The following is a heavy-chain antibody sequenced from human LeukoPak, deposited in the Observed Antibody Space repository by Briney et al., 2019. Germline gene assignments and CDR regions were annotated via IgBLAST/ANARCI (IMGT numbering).Heavy chain of an antibody. V-gene: IGHV4-39*07. CDR2: INHSGST. CDR1: GGSISTSNYY. D-gene: IGHD6-13*01. CDR3: AVAAAGTWGWFDP. J-gene: IGHJ5*02. Sequence: PSETLSLTCTVSGGSISTSNYYWGWIRQPPGKGLEWIGEINHSGSTNYNPSLKSRVTISVDTSKNQFSLKLSSVTAADTAVYYCAVAAAGTWGWFDPWGQGTLVTVSS.